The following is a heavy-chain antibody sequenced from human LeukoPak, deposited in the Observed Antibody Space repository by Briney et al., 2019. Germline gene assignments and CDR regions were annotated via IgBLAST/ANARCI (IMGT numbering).Heavy chain of an antibody. CDR3: ARDTSGYDLHYMDV. Sequence: ASVKVSCKASGYTFTSYGISWVRQAPGQGLEWMGWISAYNGNTNYAQKLQGRVTMTTDTSTSTAYMELRSLRSDDTAVYYCARDTSGYDLHYMDVWGKGTTVTISS. V-gene: IGHV1-18*01. CDR2: ISAYNGNT. J-gene: IGHJ6*03. CDR1: GYTFTSYG. D-gene: IGHD5-12*01.